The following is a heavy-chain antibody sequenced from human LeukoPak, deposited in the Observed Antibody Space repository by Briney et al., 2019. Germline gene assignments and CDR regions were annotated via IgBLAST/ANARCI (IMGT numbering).Heavy chain of an antibody. J-gene: IGHJ4*02. V-gene: IGHV3-33*03. CDR3: AKEGLWFGELIGSIWYSGFDY. CDR2: IWYDGSNK. CDR1: GFTFSSYG. Sequence: PGRSLRLSCAASGFTFSSYGMHWVRQAPGKGLEWVAVIWYDGSNKYYADSVKGRFTISRDNSRNSLYLQMNSLRTEDTALYYCAKEGLWFGELIGSIWYSGFDYWGQGTLVTVSS. D-gene: IGHD3-10*01.